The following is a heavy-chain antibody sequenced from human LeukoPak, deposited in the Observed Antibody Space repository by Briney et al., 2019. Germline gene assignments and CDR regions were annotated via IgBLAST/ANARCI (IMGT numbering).Heavy chain of an antibody. D-gene: IGHD4-11*01. CDR1: KFTFNNYA. V-gene: IGHV3-23*01. Sequence: GGSLRLSCLASKFTFNNYAMTWVRQAPGKGLEWVSSISGSGDNMDYADSVKGRFTISRDNSKNTLYLQMNSLSAEDTAVYYCARNGPQMTTITCFDYWGQGILVTVSS. CDR2: ISGSGDNM. CDR3: ARNGPQMTTITCFDY. J-gene: IGHJ4*02.